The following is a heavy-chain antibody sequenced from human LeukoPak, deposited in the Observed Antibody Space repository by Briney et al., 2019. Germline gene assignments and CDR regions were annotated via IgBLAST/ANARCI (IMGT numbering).Heavy chain of an antibody. CDR3: ASGGDYVGIAATFRY. J-gene: IGHJ4*02. D-gene: IGHD4-23*01. CDR2: IKQDGSEK. Sequence: PGGSLRLSCAASGFTFSSHWMSWVRQAPGKGLEWVANIKQDGSEKYYVDSVKGRFTISRDDAKSSLYLHMNNLRTEDTALYYCASGGDYVGIAATFRYWGQGSLVTVSS. V-gene: IGHV3-7*03. CDR1: GFTFSSHW.